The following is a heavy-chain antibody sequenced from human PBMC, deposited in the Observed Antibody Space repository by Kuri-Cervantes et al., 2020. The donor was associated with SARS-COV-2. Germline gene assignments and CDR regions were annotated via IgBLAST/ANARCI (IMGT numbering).Heavy chain of an antibody. CDR3: ARSGYYSRGVTYYYMDV. CDR1: GFTFSDYY. V-gene: IGHV4-34*01. J-gene: IGHJ6*03. CDR2: INHSGST. Sequence: ESLKISCAASGFTFSDYYMNWVRQPPGKGLEWIREINHSGSTNYNPSLKSRVTISLDTSRNQFSLKLSSVTAADSAVYYCARSGYYSRGVTYYYMDVWDKGTTVTVSS. D-gene: IGHD3-22*01.